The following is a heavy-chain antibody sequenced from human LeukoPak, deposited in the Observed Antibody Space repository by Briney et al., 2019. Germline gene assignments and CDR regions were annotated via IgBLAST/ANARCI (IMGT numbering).Heavy chain of an antibody. CDR1: GGYISSYY. D-gene: IGHD2-21*02. V-gene: IGHV4-4*07. CDR2: ISTSGST. CDR3: ARIRCDGDCYSPDIDY. Sequence: SETLSLTCSVSGGYISSYYWSWIRQPAGKGLESIGHISTSGSTNYNPSLKSRVTISVDTSKNQFSLKLSSMTAADTAVYYCARIRCDGDCYSPDIDYWGQGTLVTVSS. J-gene: IGHJ4*02.